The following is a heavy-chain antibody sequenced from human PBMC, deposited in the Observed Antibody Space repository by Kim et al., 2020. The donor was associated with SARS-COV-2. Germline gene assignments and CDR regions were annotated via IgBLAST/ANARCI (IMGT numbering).Heavy chain of an antibody. J-gene: IGHJ6*02. V-gene: IGHV3-21*01. CDR3: ARVWDSGSFDYYGLDV. D-gene: IGHD1-26*01. Sequence: SVKCRLTISRDNAKNSLYLQMSSLRVEDTAVYYCARVWDSGSFDYYGLDVWGQGTTVTVSS.